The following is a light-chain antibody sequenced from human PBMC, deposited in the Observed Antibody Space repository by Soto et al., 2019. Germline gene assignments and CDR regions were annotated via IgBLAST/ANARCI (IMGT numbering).Light chain of an antibody. CDR2: DDS. V-gene: IGLV3-21*02. Sequence: SYELTQISSVSVAPGQTARISCGGNNIGSKSVHWYQQKPGQAPVVVAYDDSDRPSGIPERFSGSNSGNTATLTISRVEAGDEADYYCQVWDDNSDHHVFGTGTKVTVL. CDR1: NIGSKS. J-gene: IGLJ1*01. CDR3: QVWDDNSDHHV.